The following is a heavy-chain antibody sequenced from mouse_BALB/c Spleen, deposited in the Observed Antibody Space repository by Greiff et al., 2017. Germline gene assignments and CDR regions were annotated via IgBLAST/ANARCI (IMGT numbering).Heavy chain of an antibody. Sequence: ESGPGLVKPSQSLSLTCSVTGYSITSGYYWNWIRQFPGNKLEWMGYISYDGSNNYNPSLKNRISITRDTSKNQFFLKLNSVTTEDTATYYWASCYYYGSSLAWFAYWGQGTLVTVSA. J-gene: IGHJ3*01. V-gene: IGHV3-6*02. CDR2: ISYDGSN. CDR3: ASCYYYGSSLAWFAY. D-gene: IGHD1-1*01. CDR1: GYSITSGYY.